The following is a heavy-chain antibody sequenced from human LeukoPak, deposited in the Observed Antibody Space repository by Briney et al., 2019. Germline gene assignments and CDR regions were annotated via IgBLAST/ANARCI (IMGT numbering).Heavy chain of an antibody. CDR2: INHSGST. J-gene: IGHJ4*02. Sequence: SSETLSLTCTVSGGSISSYYWSWIRQPPGKGLEWIGEINHSGSTNYNPSLKSRVTISVDTSKNQFSLKLSSVTAADTAVYYCASHYCSSTSCYGPIDYWGQGTLVTVSS. D-gene: IGHD2-2*01. CDR1: GGSISSYY. CDR3: ASHYCSSTSCYGPIDY. V-gene: IGHV4-34*01.